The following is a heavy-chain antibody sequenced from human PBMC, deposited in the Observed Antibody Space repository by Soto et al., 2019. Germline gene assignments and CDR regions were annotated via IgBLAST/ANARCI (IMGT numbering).Heavy chain of an antibody. V-gene: IGHV6-1*01. J-gene: IGHJ3*02. CDR3: ARVDAIAVAGTDAFDI. CDR2: TYYRSKWYN. Sequence: PSQTLSLTCAISGDSVSSNSAAWNWIRQSPSRGLEWLGRTYYRSKWYNDYAVSVKSRITINPDTSKNQFSLQLNSVTPEDTAVYYCARVDAIAVAGTDAFDIWGQGTMVTVSS. D-gene: IGHD6-19*01. CDR1: GDSVSSNSAA.